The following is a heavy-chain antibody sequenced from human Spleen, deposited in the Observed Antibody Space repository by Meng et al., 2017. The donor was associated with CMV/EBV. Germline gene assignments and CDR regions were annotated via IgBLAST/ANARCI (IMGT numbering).Heavy chain of an antibody. D-gene: IGHD3-22*01. CDR3: VTRPHNYYESVRYYTPFGC. V-gene: IGHV3-30*02. J-gene: IGHJ4*02. Sequence: GESLKISCEASGFTLSNYGMHWVRQAPGKGLEWVAFIRYAGYHGTSEHYADSVKGRFTISRDNSKNSLFLQMNSLRAEDTAVYYCVTRPHNYYESVRYYTPFGCWGQGTLVTVSS. CDR2: IRYAGYHGTSE. CDR1: GFTLSNYG.